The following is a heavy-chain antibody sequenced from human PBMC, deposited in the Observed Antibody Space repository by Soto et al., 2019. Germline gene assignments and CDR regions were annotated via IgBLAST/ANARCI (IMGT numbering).Heavy chain of an antibody. CDR1: GDSVSSNSAA. CDR2: TYYRSKWYK. V-gene: IGHV6-1*01. Sequence: SETLSLTCAISGDSVSSNSAAWNWIRQSPSRGLEWLGRTYYRSKWYKDYDLSVKSRITINLDTSKNQISLQLNSVTPEDTAVYYCARGAVADYSRVFDYWGQGTLVTVSS. CDR3: ARGAVADYSRVFDY. D-gene: IGHD6-19*01. J-gene: IGHJ4*02.